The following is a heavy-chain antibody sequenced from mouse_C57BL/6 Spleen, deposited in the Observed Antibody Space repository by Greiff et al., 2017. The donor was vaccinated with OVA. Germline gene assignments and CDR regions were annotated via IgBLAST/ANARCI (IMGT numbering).Heavy chain of an antibody. D-gene: IGHD4-1*01. J-gene: IGHJ2*01. CDR1: GYSITSGYY. CDR2: ISYDGSN. CDR3: ARGLGQYYFDY. V-gene: IGHV3-6*01. Sequence: EVKLQESGPGLVKPSQSLSLTCSVTGYSITSGYYWNWIRQFPGNKLEWMGYISYDGSNNSNPSLKNRISITRDTSKNQFFLKLNSVTTEDTATYYCARGLGQYYFDYWGQGTTLTVSS.